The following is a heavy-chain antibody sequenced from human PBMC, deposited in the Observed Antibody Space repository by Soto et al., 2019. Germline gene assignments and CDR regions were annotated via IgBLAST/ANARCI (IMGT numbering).Heavy chain of an antibody. CDR2: ISGSGGST. CDR3: AKEPAAHYRIVVVPAARFDY. D-gene: IGHD2-2*01. CDR1: GFIFSSYA. Sequence: PGGSLRLSCAASGFIFSSYAMSWVRQAPGKGLEWVSAISGSGGSTYYADSVKGRFTISRDSSKNTLYLQMNSLRAEDTAVYYCAKEPAAHYRIVVVPAARFDYWGQGTLVTVSS. J-gene: IGHJ4*02. V-gene: IGHV3-23*01.